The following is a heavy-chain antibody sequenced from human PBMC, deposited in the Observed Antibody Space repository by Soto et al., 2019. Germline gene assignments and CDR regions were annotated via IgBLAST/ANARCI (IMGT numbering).Heavy chain of an antibody. CDR3: AREVAERATPDY. J-gene: IGHJ4*02. CDR1: GGTFSSYT. CDR2: IIPILGIA. Sequence: QVQLVQSGAEVKKPGSSVKVSCKASGGTFSSYTISWVRQAPGQGLEWMGRIIPILGIANYAQKFQGRVTITADKSTRTAYMELSSLRSEDTAVYYCAREVAERATPDYWGQGTLVTVSS. D-gene: IGHD1-26*01. V-gene: IGHV1-69*08.